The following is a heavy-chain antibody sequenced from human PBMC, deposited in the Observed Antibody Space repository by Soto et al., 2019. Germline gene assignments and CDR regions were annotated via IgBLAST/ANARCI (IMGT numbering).Heavy chain of an antibody. J-gene: IGHJ6*02. Sequence: HPGGSLRLSCAASGFTFSSYAMQWVRQAPGKGLEWVAVISYDGSNKYYADSVKGRFTISRDNSKNTLYLQMNSLRAEDTAVYYCARDLDHKIAAAGTPLYYYYYYGMDVWGQGTTVTVSS. CDR2: ISYDGSNK. D-gene: IGHD6-13*01. CDR3: ARDLDHKIAAAGTPLYYYYYYGMDV. V-gene: IGHV3-30-3*01. CDR1: GFTFSSYA.